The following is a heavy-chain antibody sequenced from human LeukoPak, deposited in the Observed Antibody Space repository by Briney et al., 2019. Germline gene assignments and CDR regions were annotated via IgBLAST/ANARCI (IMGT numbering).Heavy chain of an antibody. D-gene: IGHD6-6*01. CDR2: IKQDGSEK. CDR3: AKHAAYSRSSLVLPFDAFDL. J-gene: IGHJ3*01. Sequence: GGSLRLSCEASGFTFGSYWMSWVSQTPGKGLEWVAIIKQDGSEKYYVDSVKGRFTISRDNAKNSLYLQMNSLRAEDTAVYYCAKHAAYSRSSLVLPFDAFDLWGQGTMVTVSS. V-gene: IGHV3-7*03. CDR1: GFTFGSYW.